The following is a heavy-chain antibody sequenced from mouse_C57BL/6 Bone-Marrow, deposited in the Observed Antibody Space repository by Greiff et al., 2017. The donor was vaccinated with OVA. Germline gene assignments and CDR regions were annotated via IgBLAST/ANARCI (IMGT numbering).Heavy chain of an antibody. D-gene: IGHD2-4*01. CDR3: ASYDYDGFAY. V-gene: IGHV2-9-1*01. CDR2: IWTGGGT. Sequence: VKLMESGPGLVAPSQSLSITCTVSGFSLTSYAISWVRQPPGKGLEWLGVIWTGGGTTYNSALKSRLSISKDNSKSQVFLKMNSLQTDDTARYYCASYDYDGFAYWGQGTLVTVSA. J-gene: IGHJ3*01. CDR1: GFSLTSYA.